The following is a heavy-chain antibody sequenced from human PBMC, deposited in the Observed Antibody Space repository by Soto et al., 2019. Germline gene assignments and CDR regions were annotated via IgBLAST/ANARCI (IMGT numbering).Heavy chain of an antibody. CDR3: ARDPRDGYNAGYFDY. CDR1: GFIFSSYE. V-gene: IGHV3-48*03. CDR2: ISSSGSTI. J-gene: IGHJ4*02. D-gene: IGHD5-12*01. Sequence: GGSLRLSCAASGFIFSSYEMNWVRQAPGKGLEWVSFISSSGSTIYYADSVKGRFTISRDNAKNSLYLQMNSLRAEDTAVYYCARDPRDGYNAGYFDYWGQGTRVTVS.